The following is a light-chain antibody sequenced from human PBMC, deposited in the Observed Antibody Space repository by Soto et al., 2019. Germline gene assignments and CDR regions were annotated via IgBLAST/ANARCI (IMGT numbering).Light chain of an antibody. CDR1: QSISNS. CDR2: DAS. V-gene: IGKV3-11*01. CDR3: QHLRT. Sequence: EIVLTQSPATLSLSPGERATLSCRASQSISNSLAWYQHKPGQAPRLLIDDASNRATVIPARFSGSGSGTDFTLTISSLEPEDFAIYYCQHLRTFGQGTRVEIK. J-gene: IGKJ5*01.